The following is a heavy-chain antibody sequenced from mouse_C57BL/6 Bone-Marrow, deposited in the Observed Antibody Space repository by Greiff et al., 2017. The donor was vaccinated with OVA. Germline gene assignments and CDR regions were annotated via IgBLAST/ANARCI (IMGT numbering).Heavy chain of an antibody. D-gene: IGHD1-1*01. Sequence: EVLLVESGGGLVKPGGSLKLSCAASGFTFSSYAMSWVRQTPEKRLEWVATISDGGSYTYYPDNVKGRFTISRDNAKNNLYLQRSHLKSEDTAMYYGARGGEGKYYYELFDYWGQGTTLTVSS. J-gene: IGHJ2*01. V-gene: IGHV5-4*01. CDR3: ARGGEGKYYYELFDY. CDR1: GFTFSSYA. CDR2: ISDGGSYT.